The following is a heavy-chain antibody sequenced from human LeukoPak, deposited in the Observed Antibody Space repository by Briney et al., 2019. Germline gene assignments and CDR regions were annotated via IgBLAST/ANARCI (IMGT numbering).Heavy chain of an antibody. CDR3: ARDEFL. CDR2: IKQDGSEK. Sequence: PGGSLRLSCAASGFTFSTYWMSWGRQAPGNVLEWVGIIKQDGSEKYYVDSVKGRFTISRDNAKNSLYLQMNSLRAEDTAVYYCARDEFLGGQGTLVTVSS. D-gene: IGHD3-3*01. V-gene: IGHV3-7*01. J-gene: IGHJ4*02. CDR1: GFTFSTYW.